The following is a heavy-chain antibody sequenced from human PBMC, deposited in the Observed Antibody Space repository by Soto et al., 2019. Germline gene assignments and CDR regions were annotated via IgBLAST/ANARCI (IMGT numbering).Heavy chain of an antibody. CDR2: INHSGST. CDR1: GGSFSGYY. D-gene: IGHD2-21*01. J-gene: IGHJ3*02. V-gene: IGHV4-34*01. CDR3: ARLRWRAFDI. Sequence: SETLSLTCAVYGGSFSGYYWSWIRQPPGKGLEWIGEINHSGSTNYNPSLKSRVTISVDTSKNQFSLKLSSVTAADTAVYYCARLRWRAFDIWGQGTMVTVS.